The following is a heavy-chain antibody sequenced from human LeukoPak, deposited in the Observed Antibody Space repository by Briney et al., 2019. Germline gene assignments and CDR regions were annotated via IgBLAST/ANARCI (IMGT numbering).Heavy chain of an antibody. CDR2: ISYDGSNK. CDR3: AKDLRVTPAIDY. Sequence: GGSLRLSCAASGFTFSSYSMNWVRQAPGKGLEWVAVISYDGSNKYYADSEKGRFTISRDNSKNTLYLQMNSLRAEDTAVYYCAKDLRVTPAIDYWGQGTLVTVSS. CDR1: GFTFSSYS. V-gene: IGHV3-30*18. J-gene: IGHJ4*02. D-gene: IGHD5-18*01.